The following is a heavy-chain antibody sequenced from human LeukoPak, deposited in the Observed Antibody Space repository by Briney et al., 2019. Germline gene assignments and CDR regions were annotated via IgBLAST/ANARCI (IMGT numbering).Heavy chain of an antibody. CDR3: AKEFGGRASYYYFDS. CDR2: ISYDGNNK. V-gene: IGHV3-30*18. Sequence: GRSLRLSCAASGFTFSHYGMHWVRQAPGKGLEWVALISYDGNNKNYADSVKGRFTVSKDFSKNTLFLQMNSLRPEDTAVYYCAKEFGGRASYYYFDSWGQGTVVTVSS. CDR1: GFTFSHYG. D-gene: IGHD2-15*01. J-gene: IGHJ4*02.